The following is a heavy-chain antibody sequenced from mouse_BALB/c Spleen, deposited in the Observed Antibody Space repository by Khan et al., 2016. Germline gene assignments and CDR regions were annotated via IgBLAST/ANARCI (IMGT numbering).Heavy chain of an antibody. CDR1: GFSLTSYG. D-gene: IGHD2-3*01. CDR2: IWSDGST. J-gene: IGHJ4*01. V-gene: IGHV2-6*02. CDR3: ARRDDGGGAMDY. Sequence: QVQLKESGPGLVAPSQSLSITCTVSGFSLTSYGVHWVRQPPGKGLEWLVVIWSDGSTTYYSALKSRLSISKDNSKSQVFLKMNSLQTDDTAMYYCARRDDGGGAMDYWGQGTSVTVSS.